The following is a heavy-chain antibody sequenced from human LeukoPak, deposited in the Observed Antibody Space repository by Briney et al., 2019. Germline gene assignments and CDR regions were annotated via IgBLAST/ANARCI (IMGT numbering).Heavy chain of an antibody. V-gene: IGHV1-69*13. D-gene: IGHD6-19*01. CDR3: ARSKGDQWLVEEAWFDP. CDR1: GGTFSSYA. CDR2: IIPIFGTP. J-gene: IGHJ5*02. Sequence: SVKVSCKASGGTFSSYAINWVRQAPGQGLEWMGGIIPIFGTPNYAQKSQGRVTIIANESTNTAYMELSSLRSEDTAVYYCARSKGDQWLVEEAWFDPWGQGTLVTVSS.